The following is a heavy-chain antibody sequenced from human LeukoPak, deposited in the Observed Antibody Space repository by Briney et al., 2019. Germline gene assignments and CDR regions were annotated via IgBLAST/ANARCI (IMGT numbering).Heavy chain of an antibody. CDR2: IYYSGST. V-gene: IGHV4-61*08. CDR1: GGSISSGDYY. J-gene: IGHJ4*02. D-gene: IGHD6-13*01. Sequence: PSETLSLTCTVSGGSISSGDYYWSWIRQPPGKGLEWIGYIYYSGSTNYNPSLKSRVTISVDTSKNQFSLKLSSVTAADTAVYYCARTYSSSWYLSGFDYWGQGTLVTVSS. CDR3: ARTYSSSWYLSGFDY.